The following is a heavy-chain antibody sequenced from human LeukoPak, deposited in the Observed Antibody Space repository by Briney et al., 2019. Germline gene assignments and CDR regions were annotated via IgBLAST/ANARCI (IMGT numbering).Heavy chain of an antibody. CDR1: GFTFSSYA. CDR3: AKAGSYWDFDY. J-gene: IGHJ4*02. Sequence: PGGSLRLSCAASGFTFSSYAMSWVRQAPGKGLEWVSGISGSGGSTYYADSVKGRSTISRDNSKNTLYLQMNSLRAEDTALYYCAKAGSYWDFDYWGQGTLVTVSS. CDR2: ISGSGGST. V-gene: IGHV3-23*01. D-gene: IGHD1-26*01.